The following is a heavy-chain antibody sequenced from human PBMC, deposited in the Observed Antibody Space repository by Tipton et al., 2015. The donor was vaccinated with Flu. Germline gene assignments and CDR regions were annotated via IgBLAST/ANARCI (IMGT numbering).Heavy chain of an antibody. D-gene: IGHD1-26*01. V-gene: IGHV3-7*01. J-gene: IGHJ4*02. Sequence: SLRLSCAASGFTLSSYWMSWVRQAPGKGLEWVANIKQDGSEKYYVDSVKGRFTISRDNAKNSLYLQMNSLRAEDTAVFYCAKSGGFDSWNQGALVIVSS. CDR1: GFTLSSYW. CDR3: AKSGGFDS. CDR2: IKQDGSEK.